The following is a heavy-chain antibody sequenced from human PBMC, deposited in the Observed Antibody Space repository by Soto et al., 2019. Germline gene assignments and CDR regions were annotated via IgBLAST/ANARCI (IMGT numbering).Heavy chain of an antibody. V-gene: IGHV3-30-3*01. Sequence: PGGSLRLSCAASGFTFSSYAMHWVRQAPGKGLEWVAVISYDGSNKYYADSVKGRFTISRDNSKNTLYLQMNSLRAEDTAVYYCARGLVHYYDSSGYYYSPSYFDYWGQGTLVTVSS. J-gene: IGHJ4*02. CDR2: ISYDGSNK. CDR3: ARGLVHYYDSSGYYYSPSYFDY. CDR1: GFTFSSYA. D-gene: IGHD3-22*01.